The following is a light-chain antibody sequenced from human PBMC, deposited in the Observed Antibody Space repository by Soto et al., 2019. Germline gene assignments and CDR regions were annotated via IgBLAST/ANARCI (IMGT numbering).Light chain of an antibody. CDR1: QSISRY. CDR3: HQSYSPPRIT. J-gene: IGKJ5*01. Sequence: DIQMTQSPSSLSASGGDRVTITCRASQSISRYLNWYQQKPRKAPKLLIYAASSLQSGVPSRFSVSGSGTDFTLTISSLQHEDFATYYCHQSYSPPRITFGQGTRLEIK. V-gene: IGKV1-39*01. CDR2: AAS.